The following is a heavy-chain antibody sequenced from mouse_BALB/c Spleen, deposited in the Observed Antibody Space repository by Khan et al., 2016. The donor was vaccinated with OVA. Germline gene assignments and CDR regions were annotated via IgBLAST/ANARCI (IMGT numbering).Heavy chain of an antibody. D-gene: IGHD3-3*01. CDR3: ARGSNRAMDY. CDR2: IYTYTGEP. Sequence: QIQLVQSGPELKKPGETVKISCKASGYTFTNYGMNWVKQAPGKGLKWMGWIYTYTGEPTYADDFKGRFAFSLESSASTAFLQINNLTNDDTATYFCARGSNRAMDYWGQGTSVTVSA. V-gene: IGHV9-3-1*01. CDR1: GYTFTNYG. J-gene: IGHJ4*01.